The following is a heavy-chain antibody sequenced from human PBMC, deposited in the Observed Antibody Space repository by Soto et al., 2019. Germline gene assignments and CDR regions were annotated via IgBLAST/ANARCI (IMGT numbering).Heavy chain of an antibody. CDR3: ATRRAYLGELSQNPHXFDS. D-gene: IGHD3-16*02. V-gene: IGHV4-39*01. J-gene: IGHJ4*02. Sequence: SETLSLTCTVSGGSISSSGYYWGWIRQPPGKGLEWVGSIYYSGSTFYSPSLKSRVTIFVDTSKEQFSLNLSSVTAADTAVYFCATRRAYLGELSQNPHXFDSWGQGTLVTVSS. CDR2: IYYSGST. CDR1: GGSISSSGYY.